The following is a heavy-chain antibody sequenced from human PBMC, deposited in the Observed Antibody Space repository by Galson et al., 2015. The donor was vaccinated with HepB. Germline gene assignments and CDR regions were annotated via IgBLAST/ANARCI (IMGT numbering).Heavy chain of an antibody. CDR2: IGTGGYSK. V-gene: IGHV3-23*01. Sequence: SLRLSCAASGFIFNNYAMSWVRQAPGKGPEWVSAIGTGGYSKYYADSVKGRFTISRDNSKNTLHLQMNSLRVEDTAVYYCVKHGPGSTKSFDYWGPGTLVTVSS. CDR1: GFIFNNYA. J-gene: IGHJ4*02. CDR3: VKHGPGSTKSFDY. D-gene: IGHD2-2*01.